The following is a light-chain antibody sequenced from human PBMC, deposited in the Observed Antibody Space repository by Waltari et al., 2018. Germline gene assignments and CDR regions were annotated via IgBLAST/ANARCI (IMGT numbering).Light chain of an antibody. V-gene: IGLV2-14*03. Sequence: QSALTQPASVSGSPGQSITISCTGIGSAIDDSDFVSWYQHQPGKAPRVIIYDVTNRPSGISHRFSASTSANTASLTISGRQPEDEGDYYCTSQALDGVVLFGGGTQVTV. CDR2: DVT. CDR1: GSAIDDSDF. J-gene: IGLJ3*02. CDR3: TSQALDGVVL.